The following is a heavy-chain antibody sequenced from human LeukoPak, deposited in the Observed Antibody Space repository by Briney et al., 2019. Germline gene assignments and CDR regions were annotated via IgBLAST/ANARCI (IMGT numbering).Heavy chain of an antibody. D-gene: IGHD3-22*01. V-gene: IGHV1-2*06. CDR1: GYTFTGYY. J-gene: IGHJ3*02. Sequence: VSVKVSCKASGYTFTGYYMHWVRQAPGQGLEWMGRINPNSGGTNYAQKFQGRVTMTRDTSISTAYMELSRLRSDDTAVYYCARDADSSGYHDAFDIWGQGTMVTVSS. CDR3: ARDADSSGYHDAFDI. CDR2: INPNSGGT.